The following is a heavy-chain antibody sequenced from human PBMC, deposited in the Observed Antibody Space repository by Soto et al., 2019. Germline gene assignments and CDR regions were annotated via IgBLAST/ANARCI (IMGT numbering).Heavy chain of an antibody. J-gene: IGHJ4*02. CDR2: FDPEDGET. CDR1: GYTLTELS. CDR3: ATGEGDYDILTGYPH. Sequence: ASVKVSCKVSGYTLTELSMHWVRQAPGKGLEWMGGFDPEDGETIYAQKFQGRVTMTEDTSTDTAYMEMSSLRFEDTAVYYCATGEGDYDILTGYPHWGQGTLVTVSS. D-gene: IGHD3-9*01. V-gene: IGHV1-24*01.